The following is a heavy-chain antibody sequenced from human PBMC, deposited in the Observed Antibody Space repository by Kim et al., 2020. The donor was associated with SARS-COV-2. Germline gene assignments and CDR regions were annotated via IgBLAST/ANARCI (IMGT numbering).Heavy chain of an antibody. V-gene: IGHV4-59*01. D-gene: IGHD3-3*01. J-gene: IGHJ4*02. Sequence: SETLSLTCTVSGGSISSYYWSWIRQPPGKGLESNWYIYYSGSTNNNPSLKRRVTVSVDTSKNQIYLKLSSVTAADTASYDCASAPDDFWLGPKAYYVGQG. CDR2: IYYSGST. CDR1: GGSISSYY. CDR3: ASAPDDFWLGPKAYY.